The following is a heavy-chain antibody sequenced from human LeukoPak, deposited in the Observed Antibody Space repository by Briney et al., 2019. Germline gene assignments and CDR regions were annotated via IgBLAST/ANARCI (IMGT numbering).Heavy chain of an antibody. J-gene: IGHJ6*03. CDR3: ARVPGYSSSWYREDYYYYMDV. Sequence: GGALRLSWAGSGFTFSRYSMRGGRQAPGKGQGGDGYISSRRSSKYYADAVKGRVNISRDKAKNSLYLEMNRLRGEDTAVYYCARVPGYSSSWYREDYYYYMDVWGKGTTVTVSS. CDR2: ISSRRSSK. V-gene: IGHV3-48*01. D-gene: IGHD6-13*01. CDR1: GFTFSRYS.